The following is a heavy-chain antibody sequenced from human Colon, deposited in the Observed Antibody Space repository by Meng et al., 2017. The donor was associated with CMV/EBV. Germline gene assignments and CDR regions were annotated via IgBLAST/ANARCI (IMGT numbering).Heavy chain of an antibody. CDR1: GYTFNTYG. D-gene: IGHD3-10*01. CDR3: ARGGGYFSAGSYPAYFDQ. J-gene: IGHJ4*02. Sequence: ASVKVSCKTSGYTFNTYGVTWVRQAPGQGLEWMGWISGSNGNTNYAQKLQGRVTLTTDTSTSTAYMELGGLTSDDTAVYYCARGGGYFSAGSYPAYFDQWGQGTLVTVSS. V-gene: IGHV1-18*01. CDR2: ISGSNGNT.